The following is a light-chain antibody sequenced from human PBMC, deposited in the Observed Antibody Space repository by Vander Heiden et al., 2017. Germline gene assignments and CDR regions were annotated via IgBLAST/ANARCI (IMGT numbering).Light chain of an antibody. V-gene: IGLV1-40*01. J-gene: IGLJ1*01. Sequence: QSVLTQPPSVSGAPGQRVTISCPGSSSNIGAGYDVHWYQQLPGTAPKLLIYGNSNRPSGVPDRCSGSKSGTSASLAITGLQAEDEADYYCQSYDSSLSGFYVFGTGTKVTVL. CDR1: SSNIGAGYD. CDR2: GNS. CDR3: QSYDSSLSGFYV.